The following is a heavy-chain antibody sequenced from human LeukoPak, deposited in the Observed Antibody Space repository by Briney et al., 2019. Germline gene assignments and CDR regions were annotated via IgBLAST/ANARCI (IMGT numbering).Heavy chain of an antibody. CDR3: ARAYIVVVPAATGVADY. V-gene: IGHV4-38-2*01. J-gene: IGHJ4*02. Sequence: PSETLSLTCAVSGYSFSSGYYWCWIRQPPGKVLEWIGSIYHSGSTYYNASPKSRVTISGDTSKNQLSLQMSSVTAADTAVYYCARAYIVVVPAATGVADYWGQGTLVTVSS. D-gene: IGHD2-2*01. CDR1: GYSFSSGYY. CDR2: IYHSGST.